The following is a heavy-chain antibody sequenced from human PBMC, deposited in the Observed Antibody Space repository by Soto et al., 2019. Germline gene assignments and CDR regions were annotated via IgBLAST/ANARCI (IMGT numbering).Heavy chain of an antibody. CDR2: INHSGST. CDR1: GGSFSGYY. J-gene: IGHJ5*02. V-gene: IGHV4-34*01. CDR3: ARGGGIAAAGTLNWFDP. D-gene: IGHD6-13*01. Sequence: PSEILSLTCAVYGGSFSGYYWSWIRQPPGKGLEWIGEINHSGSTNYNPSLKSRVTISVDTSKNQFSLKLSSVTAADTAVYYCARGGGIAAAGTLNWFDPWGQGTLVTVSS.